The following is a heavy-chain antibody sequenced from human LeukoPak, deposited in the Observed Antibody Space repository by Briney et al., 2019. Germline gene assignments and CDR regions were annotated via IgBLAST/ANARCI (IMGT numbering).Heavy chain of an antibody. D-gene: IGHD6-19*01. J-gene: IGHJ6*02. CDR2: VHYSGSA. Sequence: PSETLSLTCSVSGGSVRSDISHWRWIRQPPGTGLEWIGYVHYSGSANYNPSLESRVTMSLDNSKNQFSLELTSVTAADTAVYYCARNRGWYATDVWGQGAAVTVSS. V-gene: IGHV4-61*01. CDR3: ARNRGWYATDV. CDR1: GGSVRSDISH.